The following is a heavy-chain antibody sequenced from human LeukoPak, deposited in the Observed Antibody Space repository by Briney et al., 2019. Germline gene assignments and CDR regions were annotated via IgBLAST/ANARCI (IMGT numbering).Heavy chain of an antibody. CDR1: GYSFTSHW. V-gene: IGHV5-51*01. J-gene: IGHJ3*01. CDR3: ARWGRGDVFDL. CDR2: LYPDDSDT. Sequence: GESLKISCKGSGYSFTSHWIGWVRQMPGKGLEWMGILYPDDSDTRYSPSFQGQVTISADKSINTAYLQWRSLKASDTAMYYCARWGRGDVFDLWGQGTMVTVSS. D-gene: IGHD3-16*01.